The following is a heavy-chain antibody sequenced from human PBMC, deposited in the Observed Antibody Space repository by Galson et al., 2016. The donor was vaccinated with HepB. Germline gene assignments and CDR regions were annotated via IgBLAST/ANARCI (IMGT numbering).Heavy chain of an antibody. CDR2: ISNDGLHS. D-gene: IGHD3-10*01. Sequence: SLRLSCAASGLSFSDYAMHWVRQAPGEGLEWVALISNDGLHSQYADSVKGRFTISRDNSKNTLFLQMNSRRVNDTATYFCATAGHHMAVHEYWGQGTLAAVSS. J-gene: IGHJ4*02. V-gene: IGHV3-30*14. CDR3: ATAGHHMAVHEY. CDR1: GLSFSDYA.